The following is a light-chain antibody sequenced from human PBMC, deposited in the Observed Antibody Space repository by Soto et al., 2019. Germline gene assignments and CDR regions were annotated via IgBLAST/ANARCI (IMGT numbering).Light chain of an antibody. CDR3: QQLNTFPPFFT. V-gene: IGKV1-9*01. CDR2: GAS. J-gene: IGKJ3*01. CDR1: QGIRSY. Sequence: DIQLTQSPSFLSASVGDRVTITCRASQGIRSYLAWYQQRPGKAPELLIYGASTLRPGGASRFSGSGSGTDFTLTISSLQPEDCATYFCQQLNTFPPFFTFGPGTKVDIK.